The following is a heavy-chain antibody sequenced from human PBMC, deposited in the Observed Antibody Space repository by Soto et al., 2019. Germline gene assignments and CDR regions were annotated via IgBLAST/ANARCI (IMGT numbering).Heavy chain of an antibody. J-gene: IGHJ4*02. D-gene: IGHD3-9*01. CDR3: AKGPRHQILTVHYFDY. V-gene: IGHV3-30*18. Sequence: PGGSLRLSCAASGFTFSSYGMHWVRQAPGKGLEWVAVISYDGSNKYYADSVKGRFTISRDNSKNTLYLQMNSLRAEDTAVYYCAKGPRHQILTVHYFDYWGQGTLVTVSS. CDR2: ISYDGSNK. CDR1: GFTFSSYG.